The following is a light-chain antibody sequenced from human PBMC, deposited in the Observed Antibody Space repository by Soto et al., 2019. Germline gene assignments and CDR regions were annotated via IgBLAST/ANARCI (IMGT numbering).Light chain of an antibody. J-gene: IGKJ1*01. Sequence: MTQSPSSLSASVGDRVTITCRASQVISNYLAWYQQKPGQAPRLLIYAASTRATGIPARFIGNGSGTEFTLTISSLQSEDFAVYYCQQYNNWWTFGQGTEVDIK. CDR2: AAS. V-gene: IGKV3D-15*01. CDR1: QVISNY. CDR3: QQYNNWWT.